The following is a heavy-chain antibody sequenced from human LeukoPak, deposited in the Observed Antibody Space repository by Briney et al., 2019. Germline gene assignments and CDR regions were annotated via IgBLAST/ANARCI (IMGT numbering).Heavy chain of an antibody. Sequence: ASVKVSCKASGYTFTSYAMNWVRQAPGQGLEWMGWINPNSGGTNYAQKFQGRVTMTRDTSISTAYMELSRLRSDDTAVYYCARELREVVTATIDYWGQGTLVTVSS. CDR3: ARELREVVTATIDY. D-gene: IGHD2-21*02. CDR2: INPNSGGT. CDR1: GYTFTSYA. J-gene: IGHJ4*02. V-gene: IGHV1-2*02.